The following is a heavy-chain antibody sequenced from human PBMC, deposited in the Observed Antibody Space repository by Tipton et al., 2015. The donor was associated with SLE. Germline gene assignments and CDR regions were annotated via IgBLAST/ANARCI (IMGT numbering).Heavy chain of an antibody. CDR3: ARVFPYDSSPYRVLGPFDI. CDR2: IYTSGST. Sequence: TLSLTCVVSGASITSSYWSWIRQPAGKGLEWIGRIYTSGSTNYNPSLKSRVTISVDTSKNQFSLKLSSVTAADTAVYYCARVFPYDSSPYRVLGPFDIWGQGTMVTVSS. D-gene: IGHD3-22*01. V-gene: IGHV4-4*07. J-gene: IGHJ3*02. CDR1: GASITSSY.